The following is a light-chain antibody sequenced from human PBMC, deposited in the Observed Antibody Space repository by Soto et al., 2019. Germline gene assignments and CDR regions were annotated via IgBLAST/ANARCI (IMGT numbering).Light chain of an antibody. Sequence: EIVITQSPATLSVSPGERATLSCRASQSVRSNLAWYQQKPGQAPRLLIYGASTRATDIPARFSGGGSGTEFTLTISSLQSEDCAIYYCQQYHTWPITFGGGTKVDIK. CDR1: QSVRSN. J-gene: IGKJ4*01. CDR3: QQYHTWPIT. V-gene: IGKV3-15*01. CDR2: GAS.